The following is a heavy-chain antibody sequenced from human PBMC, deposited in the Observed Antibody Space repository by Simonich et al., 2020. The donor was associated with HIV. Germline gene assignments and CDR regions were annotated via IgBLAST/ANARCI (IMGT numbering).Heavy chain of an antibody. CDR3: ARGGPAGYFDF. J-gene: IGHJ4*02. CDR2: IGTAGET. CDR1: GFTFSSSD. Sequence: EVHLVESGGGLVQPVGSLRLSCAASGFTFSSSDRTWVRQPTGKKLGGVSAIGTAGETYYPGSVKGRFTISRENANNSLYLQMNSLRAGDTAMYYCARGGPAGYFDFWGQGTLVTVSS. V-gene: IGHV3-13*01.